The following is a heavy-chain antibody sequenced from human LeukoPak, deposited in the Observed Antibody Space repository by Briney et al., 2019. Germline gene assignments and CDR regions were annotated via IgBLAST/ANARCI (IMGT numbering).Heavy chain of an antibody. V-gene: IGHV1-18*01. CDR3: ARGVSSSWYAVGYYYMDV. J-gene: IGHJ6*03. D-gene: IGHD6-13*01. CDR2: ISAYNGNT. Sequence: ASVKVSCKASGYTFTSYGISWVRQAPGQGLEWMGWISAYNGNTNYAQKLQGRVTMTTDTSTSTAYMELRSLRSDDTAVYYCARGVSSSWYAVGYYYMDVWGKGTTVTVSS. CDR1: GYTFTSYG.